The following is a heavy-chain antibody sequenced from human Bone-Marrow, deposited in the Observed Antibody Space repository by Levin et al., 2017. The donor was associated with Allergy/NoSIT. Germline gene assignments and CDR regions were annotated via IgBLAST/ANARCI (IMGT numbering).Heavy chain of an antibody. CDR2: IKSKTDGGTI. Sequence: RGESLKISCAASGFTFSNAWMSWVRQAPGKGLECVGRIKSKTDGGTIDYAAPVKGRFTISRDDSENTLYLQMNSLKTEDTAVYYCTTLSSFDFPWGQGTLVTVSS. V-gene: IGHV3-15*01. CDR3: TTLSSFDFP. CDR1: GFTFSNAW. J-gene: IGHJ5*02. D-gene: IGHD3-3*01.